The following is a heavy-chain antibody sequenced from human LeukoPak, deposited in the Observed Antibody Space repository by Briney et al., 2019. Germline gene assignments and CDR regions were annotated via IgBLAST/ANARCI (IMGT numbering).Heavy chain of an antibody. CDR3: ARDGGPFDS. CDR1: GFTFRSYW. V-gene: IGHV3-7*03. D-gene: IGHD2-15*01. Sequence: GGSLRLSCAASGFTFRSYWMSWVRQAPGKGLEWVANINQDGSEKYYVDSVKGRFTISGDNAKNSLYLQMNSLRADDTAMYYCARDGGPFDSWGQGTLVTVPS. J-gene: IGHJ4*02. CDR2: INQDGSEK.